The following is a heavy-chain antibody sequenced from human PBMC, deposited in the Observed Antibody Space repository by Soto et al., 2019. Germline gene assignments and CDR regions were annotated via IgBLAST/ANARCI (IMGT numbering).Heavy chain of an antibody. CDR2: ISGSGGSI. V-gene: IGHV3-23*01. D-gene: IGHD6-19*01. Sequence: EVQLLESGGGLVQPGGSLRLSCAASGFTFSSYAMSWVRQAPGKGLEWVSAISGSGGSIYYADSVKGRFTISRDNSKNTLYLHMNSLRAEDTAVYYCAKDPRGSGWYNPWGQGTLVTVSS. CDR3: AKDPRGSGWYNP. J-gene: IGHJ5*02. CDR1: GFTFSSYA.